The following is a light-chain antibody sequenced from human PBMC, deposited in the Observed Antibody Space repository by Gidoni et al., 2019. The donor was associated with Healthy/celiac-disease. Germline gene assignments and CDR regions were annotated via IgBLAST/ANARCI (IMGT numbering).Light chain of an antibody. CDR1: KLGDKY. Sequence: SYELTQPPSVSVSPGQTASITCSGDKLGDKYACWYQQKPGQSPVLVIYQDSKRPSGFPERFLGSNPGNTATRTIRGTKAMDRVDYYCQAWDSSTVVFGGGTKLTVL. CDR3: QAWDSSTVV. V-gene: IGLV3-1*01. J-gene: IGLJ2*01. CDR2: QDS.